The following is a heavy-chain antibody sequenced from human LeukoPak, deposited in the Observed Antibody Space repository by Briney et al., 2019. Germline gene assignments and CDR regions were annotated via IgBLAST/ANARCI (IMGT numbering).Heavy chain of an antibody. V-gene: IGHV3-23*01. D-gene: IGHD3-10*01. CDR1: GFTFSSYA. J-gene: IGHJ4*02. CDR3: AKAPFRYYGSGIDY. Sequence: GGSLRLSCAASGFTFSSYAMSWVRQAPGKGLEWVSAISGSGGSTYYADSVKGRFTIPRDNSKNTLYLQMNSLRAEDTAVYYCAKAPFRYYGSGIDYWGQGTLVTVSS. CDR2: ISGSGGST.